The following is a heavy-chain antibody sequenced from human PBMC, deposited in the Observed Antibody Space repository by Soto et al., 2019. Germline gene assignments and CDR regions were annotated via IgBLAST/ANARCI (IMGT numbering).Heavy chain of an antibody. Sequence: SETLSLTCTVSGGSISNNFWGWIRQPPGKGLEWIGYVYYDGHTDYNPSLESRVTIAVDTSKNQFSLRLTSVTAADTAVYYCARDLFGGYCLDYWGQGALVT. J-gene: IGHJ4*02. CDR3: ARDLFGGYCLDY. D-gene: IGHD5-12*01. V-gene: IGHV4-59*01. CDR1: GGSISNNF. CDR2: VYYDGHT.